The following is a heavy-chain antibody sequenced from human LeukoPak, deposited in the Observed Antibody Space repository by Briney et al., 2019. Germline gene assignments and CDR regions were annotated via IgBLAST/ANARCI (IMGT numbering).Heavy chain of an antibody. CDR2: IYYSGST. J-gene: IGHJ6*02. Sequence: SQTLSLTCTVSGGSIRSGDYSWNWIRQHPGKGLEWIGYIYYSGSTYYNPSLTSRVTMSVDTSKNQFSLKLSSVTAADTAIYYCARDHTETSSLNFRNYYYYGMDIWGQGTTVTVSS. V-gene: IGHV4-31*03. D-gene: IGHD4-11*01. CDR3: ARDHTETSSLNFRNYYYYGMDI. CDR1: GGSIRSGDYS.